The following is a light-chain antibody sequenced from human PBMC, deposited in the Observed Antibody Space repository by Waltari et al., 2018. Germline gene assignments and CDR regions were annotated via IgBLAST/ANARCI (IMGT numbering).Light chain of an antibody. CDR1: QSLSNW. Sequence: DIQMTQSPSTLSASIGDRVTITCRASQSLSNWLAWYQQKPGKAPKRLIYGASSLESGVPSRFSGSGSGTEFTLTISSLQPDDFATYYCQQSYSTPWTFGQGTKVEIK. V-gene: IGKV1-5*01. J-gene: IGKJ1*01. CDR3: QQSYSTPWT. CDR2: GAS.